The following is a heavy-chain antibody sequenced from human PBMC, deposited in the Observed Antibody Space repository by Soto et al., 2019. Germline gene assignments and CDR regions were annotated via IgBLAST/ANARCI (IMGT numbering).Heavy chain of an antibody. V-gene: IGHV1-69*13. CDR1: GGAFSSYA. J-gene: IGHJ3*02. Sequence: ASVKVSCKASGGAFSSYAISWVRQAPGQGLEWMGGIIPIFGTANYAQKFQGRVTITADESTSTAYMELSSLRSEDTAVYYCARDEISSSSEGAFDIWGQGTMVTVSS. CDR2: IIPIFGTA. D-gene: IGHD6-6*01. CDR3: ARDEISSSSEGAFDI.